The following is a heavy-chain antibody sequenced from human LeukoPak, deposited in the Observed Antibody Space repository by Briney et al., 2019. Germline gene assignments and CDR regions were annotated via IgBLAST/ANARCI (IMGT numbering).Heavy chain of an antibody. J-gene: IGHJ6*03. Sequence: SETLSLTCTVSGGSITSTTYYWGWIRQPPGKGLEWIGSLYYSGNTYYNPSLKSRVSMSVDTSKNQFSLRLTSVTAADAAVYYCARDHTIFGVIIHYYMDVWGNGTTVTVSS. D-gene: IGHD3-3*01. CDR3: ARDHTIFGVIIHYYMDV. CDR1: GGSITSTTYY. V-gene: IGHV4-39*07. CDR2: LYYSGNT.